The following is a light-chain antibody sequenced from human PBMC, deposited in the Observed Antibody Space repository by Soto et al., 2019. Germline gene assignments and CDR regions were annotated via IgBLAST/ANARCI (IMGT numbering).Light chain of an antibody. J-gene: IGLJ1*01. CDR1: SSNIGSNT. Sequence: QPALTQPPSASGTPGQRVTTSCSGSSSNIGSNTVNWYQQLPGAAPKLLIYSNNQRPSGVPDRFSGSKSGTSASLAISGLQSEDEADCYCAAWDDSLNGYVFGTGTKVTVL. V-gene: IGLV1-44*01. CDR3: AAWDDSLNGYV. CDR2: SNN.